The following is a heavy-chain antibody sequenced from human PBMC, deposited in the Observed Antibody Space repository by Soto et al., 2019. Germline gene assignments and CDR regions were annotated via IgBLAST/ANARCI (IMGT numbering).Heavy chain of an antibody. CDR3: ARESEDLTSNFDY. CDR2: ISSTTNYI. V-gene: IGHV3-21*06. Sequence: WGSLRLSCAASGFTFTRYSISLFRHSPGKGLEWFSSISSTTNYIYYGDSMKGRFTISRDKAKNSLYLEMNSLRAEDTAVYYCARESEDLTSNFDYWGQGTLVTVSS. CDR1: GFTFTRYS. J-gene: IGHJ4*02.